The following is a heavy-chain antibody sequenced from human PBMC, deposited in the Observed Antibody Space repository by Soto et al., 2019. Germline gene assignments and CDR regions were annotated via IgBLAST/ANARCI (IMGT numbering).Heavy chain of an antibody. V-gene: IGHV1-46*01. CDR3: ARGLQGTYTALDF. CDR1: GYSFTTYY. Sequence: ASVKVSCKASGYSFTTYYLHWVRQAPGQGLEWMGMINPNGGATTYVQKFQGRVTMTTDTSTSTVYMELSSLRFDDTAVYYCARGLQGTYTALDFWGQGALVTVSS. CDR2: INPNGGAT. J-gene: IGHJ4*02. D-gene: IGHD3-10*01.